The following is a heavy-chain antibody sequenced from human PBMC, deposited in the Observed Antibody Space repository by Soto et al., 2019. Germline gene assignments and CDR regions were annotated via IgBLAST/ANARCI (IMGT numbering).Heavy chain of an antibody. V-gene: IGHV3-23*01. CDR1: GFTFSTYG. Sequence: EVLLLERGGGLGQPGGSLRLSCAASGFTFSTYGMSWVRQTPGRGLEWVSALSGSGTATYYADSVKGWFTISRDNSKNMLYLQMNSMRADDTAVYYCAKIDHYDFWSGYHTYFDYWGQGALVTLSS. CDR3: AKIDHYDFWSGYHTYFDY. J-gene: IGHJ4*02. D-gene: IGHD3-3*01. CDR2: LSGSGTAT.